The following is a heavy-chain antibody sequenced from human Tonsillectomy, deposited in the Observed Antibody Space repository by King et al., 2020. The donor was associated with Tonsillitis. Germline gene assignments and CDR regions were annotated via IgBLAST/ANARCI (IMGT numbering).Heavy chain of an antibody. J-gene: IGHJ4*02. Sequence: VQLVESGDEVKKPGASVKVSCKSSGYTFTGYYMHWVRHATGHGLEWIGWINSNSGGTNYAQKFQGWVTMTRDTSISTAYMELSRLRSDDTAVYYCARSLFPNDSFDYWGQGTLVTVSS. CDR1: GYTFTGYY. CDR3: ARSLFPNDSFDY. CDR2: INSNSGGT. D-gene: IGHD3-10*02. V-gene: IGHV1-2*04.